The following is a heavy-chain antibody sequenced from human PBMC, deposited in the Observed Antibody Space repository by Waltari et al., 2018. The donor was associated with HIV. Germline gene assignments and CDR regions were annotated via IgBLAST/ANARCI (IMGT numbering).Heavy chain of an antibody. CDR2: INPSGGST. CDR1: GYTFTRYY. D-gene: IGHD2-15*01. CDR3: ASPLDNDQVSVVAYYYGMDV. J-gene: IGHJ6*02. Sequence: QVPLVQSGAEVKKPGASVKVSCKASGYTFTRYYIHWVRQAPGQGLEWMGIINPSGGSTNYAQNVQGRSTMTRDTCTSTVYMELSSLRSEDTAVYYCASPLDNDQVSVVAYYYGMDVWGQGTTVTVSS. V-gene: IGHV1-46*01.